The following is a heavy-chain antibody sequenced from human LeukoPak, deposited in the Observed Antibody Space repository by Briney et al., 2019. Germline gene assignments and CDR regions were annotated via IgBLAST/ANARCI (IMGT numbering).Heavy chain of an antibody. CDR1: GGSISSYY. J-gene: IGHJ4*02. CDR2: IYPSGST. D-gene: IGHD1-14*01. Sequence: SSETLSLTCTVPGGSISSYYWSWMRQPAGKALEWIGRIYPSGSTNYNPSLKSRVTMSVDTSQNQFSLEMTSVTAADTAVYYCARGASTTWPGNFDYWGQGTLVTVSS. V-gene: IGHV4-4*07. CDR3: ARGASTTWPGNFDY.